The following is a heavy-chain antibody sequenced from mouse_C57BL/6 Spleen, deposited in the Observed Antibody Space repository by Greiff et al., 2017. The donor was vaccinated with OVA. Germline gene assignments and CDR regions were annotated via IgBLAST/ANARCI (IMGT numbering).Heavy chain of an antibody. Sequence: VQLQQSGPELVKPGASVKISCKASGYTFTDYYMNWVKQSHGKSLEWIGDINPNNGGTSYNQKFKGKATLTVDKSSSTAYMELRSLTSEDSAVYYCARSDYYGSPYAMDYWGQGTSVTVSS. CDR1: GYTFTDYY. D-gene: IGHD1-1*01. J-gene: IGHJ4*01. CDR2: INPNNGGT. V-gene: IGHV1-26*01. CDR3: ARSDYYGSPYAMDY.